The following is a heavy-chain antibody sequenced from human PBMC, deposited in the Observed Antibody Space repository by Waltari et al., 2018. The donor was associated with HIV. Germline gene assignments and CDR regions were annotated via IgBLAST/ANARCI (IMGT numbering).Heavy chain of an antibody. CDR1: GGSFSGYS. D-gene: IGHD3-10*01. V-gene: IGHV4-34*01. Sequence: QVQLQQWGAGLLKPSETLSLTCAAYGGSFSGYSWTWIRQPPGQGLEWIGEINHSGSTNYNPSLKSRVTISVDTSKNQFSLKLSSVTAADTAVYYCAKRSWGSGSYYNAASAFDIWGQGTMVTVSS. CDR2: INHSGST. CDR3: AKRSWGSGSYYNAASAFDI. J-gene: IGHJ3*02.